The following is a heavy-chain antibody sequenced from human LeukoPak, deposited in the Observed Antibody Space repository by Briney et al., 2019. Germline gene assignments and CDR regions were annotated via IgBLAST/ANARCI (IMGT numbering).Heavy chain of an antibody. CDR1: GGTFSSYA. V-gene: IGHV1-69*13. CDR2: IIPIFGTA. J-gene: IGHJ6*03. D-gene: IGHD3-10*01. CDR3: ARDGGTMVRGVTSSPGRYYYYYMDV. Sequence: SVKVSCKASGGTFSSYAISWVRQAPGQGLEWMGGIIPIFGTANYAQKFQGRVTITADESTSTAYMELSSLRSEDTAVYYCARDGGTMVRGVTSSPGRYYYYYMDVWGKGTTVTVSS.